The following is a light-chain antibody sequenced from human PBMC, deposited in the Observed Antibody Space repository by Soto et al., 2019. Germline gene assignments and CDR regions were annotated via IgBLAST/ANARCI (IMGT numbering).Light chain of an antibody. CDR2: GTS. CDR3: KQYYNGPSWR. CDR1: HSVSSH. Sequence: EIVITQSPATLSVSPAEGATLSCSASHSVSSHLAWYQQKPGQSSRLLIYGTSTRATGIPARFSGSRSAPEFPPTTSSSQSEDFAVYYRKQYYNGPSWRFGQGTKVDIK. J-gene: IGKJ1*01. V-gene: IGKV3-15*01.